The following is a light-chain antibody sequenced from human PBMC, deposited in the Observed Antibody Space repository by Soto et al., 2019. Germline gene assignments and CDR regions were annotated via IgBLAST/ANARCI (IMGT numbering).Light chain of an antibody. V-gene: IGKV3-20*01. CDR1: QAVSAGY. CDR3: QQYGSSPQYT. Sequence: ETVLTQSPATLSLSPGERASLSCRASQAVSAGYLAWYQQKPGQAPRLLIYGTSTRATGIPDRFSGSGSGTDFTLTISRLEPEDFAVYYCQQYGSSPQYTFGQGTKLEIK. J-gene: IGKJ2*01. CDR2: GTS.